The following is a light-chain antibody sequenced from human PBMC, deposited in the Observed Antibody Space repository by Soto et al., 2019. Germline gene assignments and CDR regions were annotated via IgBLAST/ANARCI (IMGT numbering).Light chain of an antibody. V-gene: IGKV3-20*01. CDR1: QSVSSSY. CDR2: GAS. CDR3: QQYGSSPPMYT. J-gene: IGKJ2*01. Sequence: EIVLTQSPGTLSLSPGERATLSCRASQSVSSSYLAWYQQKPGQAPRLLIYGASSRATGIPDRFSGSGSGTAFTLIISRMEPEDFAVFSCQQYGSSPPMYTFGQGTKLEIK.